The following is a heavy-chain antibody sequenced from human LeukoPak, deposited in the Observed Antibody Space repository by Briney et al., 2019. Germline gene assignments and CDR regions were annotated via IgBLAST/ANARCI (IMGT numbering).Heavy chain of an antibody. CDR2: INGDGSNS. V-gene: IGHV3-74*01. CDR1: GFTFTTYW. J-gene: IGHJ4*02. D-gene: IGHD3-16*01. CDR3: ARTSPTSHFDF. Sequence: GGSLRLSCVASGFTFTTYWMHWVRQAPGKGLVWVSRINGDGSNSNYADSVKGRFTISRNNARNTLYLQMNGLRAEDTALYYCARTSPTSHFDFWGQGTLVTVSS.